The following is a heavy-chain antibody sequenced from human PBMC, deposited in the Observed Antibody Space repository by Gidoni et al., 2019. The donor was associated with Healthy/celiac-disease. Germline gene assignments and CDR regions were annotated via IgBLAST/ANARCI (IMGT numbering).Heavy chain of an antibody. J-gene: IGHJ5*02. CDR1: GFPFCSYA. V-gene: IGHV3-23*01. D-gene: IGHD2-15*01. CDR3: AKSRGYRQTGWFDP. Sequence: EVQLLVSLGGVVLTGGALWLSCGGSGFPFCSYAMSWVRPAPGKGLGWVSAISGSGGSTYYADSVKGRFTISRDNSKNTLYLQMNSLRAEDTAVYYCAKSRGYRQTGWFDPWGQGTLVTVSS. CDR2: ISGSGGST.